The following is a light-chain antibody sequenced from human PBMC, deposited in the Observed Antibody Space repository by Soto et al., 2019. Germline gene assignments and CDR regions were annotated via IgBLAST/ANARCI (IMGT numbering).Light chain of an antibody. J-gene: IGKJ4*01. V-gene: IGKV1-33*01. CDR2: DAS. CDR3: QQYENLPLT. Sequence: DIQMTQSPSSLSASVGDRVTITCQASQDLGNYLNWYQQRPGKAPKLLIYDASTLETGVPSRFSGSGSGTDFTSSISSLQPEDIATYYCQQYENLPLTFGGGTKVDIK. CDR1: QDLGNY.